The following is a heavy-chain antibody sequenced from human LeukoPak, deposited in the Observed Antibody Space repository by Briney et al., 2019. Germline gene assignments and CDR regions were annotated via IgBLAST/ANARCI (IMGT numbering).Heavy chain of an antibody. Sequence: GRSLRLSCAASGFIVSNNHINWIRQAPGKGLEWVSIIYSGDTTYYSDSVKGRFILSSDNSKNMLYLQMNSLRVEDTAVYYCARERPGSRVLDYWGQGTVVTVSS. D-gene: IGHD3-10*01. J-gene: IGHJ4*02. CDR3: ARERPGSRVLDY. CDR1: GFIVSNNH. CDR2: IYSGDTT. V-gene: IGHV3-66*01.